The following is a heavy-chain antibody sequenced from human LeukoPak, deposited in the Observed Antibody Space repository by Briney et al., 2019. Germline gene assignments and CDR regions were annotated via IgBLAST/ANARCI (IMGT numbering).Heavy chain of an antibody. CDR1: GYTFNRYG. CDR2: IIPIFGTA. J-gene: IGHJ3*02. V-gene: IGHV1-69*13. Sequence: ASVKVSCKASGYTFNRYGISWVRQAPGQGLEWMGGIIPIFGTANYAQKFQGRVTITADESTSTAYMELSSLRSEDTAVYYCASPVIPAFDAFDIWGQGTMVTVSS. CDR3: ASPVIPAFDAFDI. D-gene: IGHD3-16*02.